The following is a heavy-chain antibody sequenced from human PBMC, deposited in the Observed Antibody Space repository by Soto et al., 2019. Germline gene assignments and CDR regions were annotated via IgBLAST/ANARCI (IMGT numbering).Heavy chain of an antibody. V-gene: IGHV4-34*01. J-gene: IGHJ4*02. CDR2: INHSGST. CDR1: GGSFSGYY. D-gene: IGHD6-13*01. Sequence: ASETLSLTCAVYGGSFSGYYWSWIRQPPGKGLEWIGEINHSGSTNYNPSLKSRVTISVDTSKNQFSLKLSSVTAADTAVYYCASEKIIAAAGRRPGVQFDYWGQGTLVTVSS. CDR3: ASEKIIAAAGRRPGVQFDY.